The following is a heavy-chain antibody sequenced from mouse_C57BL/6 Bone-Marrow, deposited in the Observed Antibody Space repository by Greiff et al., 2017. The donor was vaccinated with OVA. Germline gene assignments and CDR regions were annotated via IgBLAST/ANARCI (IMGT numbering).Heavy chain of an antibody. J-gene: IGHJ2*01. CDR1: GFTFSDYY. V-gene: IGHV5-16*01. D-gene: IGHD3-3*01. CDR2: INYDGSST. Sequence: EVMLVESEGGLVQPGSSMKLSCTASGFTFSDYYMAWVRQVPEKGLEWVANINYDGSSTYYLDSLKSRFIISIDNAKNILYLQMSSLKSEDTATYYCARDRDYYFDYWGQGTTLTVSS. CDR3: ARDRDYYFDY.